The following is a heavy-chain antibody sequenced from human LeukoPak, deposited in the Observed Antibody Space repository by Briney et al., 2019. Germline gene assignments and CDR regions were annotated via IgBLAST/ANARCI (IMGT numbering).Heavy chain of an antibody. Sequence: GGSLRLSCAASGFTFSSYKMNWVRQAPGKGLEWVSFISSSSNYIYYADSVKGRFTISRDNAKNSLYLQMNSLRAEDTAVYYCARVSNGCNDYWGQGTRVTVSS. CDR2: ISSSSNYI. D-gene: IGHD6-19*01. V-gene: IGHV3-21*01. J-gene: IGHJ4*02. CDR1: GFTFSSYK. CDR3: ARVSNGCNDY.